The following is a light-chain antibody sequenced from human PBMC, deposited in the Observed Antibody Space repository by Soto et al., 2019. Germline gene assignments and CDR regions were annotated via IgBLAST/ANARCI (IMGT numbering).Light chain of an antibody. CDR3: CSYAGSYTVV. V-gene: IGLV2-11*01. J-gene: IGLJ2*01. CDR1: GSDVGGYND. Sequence: QSALTQPRSVYGSPGQSVTISCTGTGSDVGGYNDVSWYQQHPGKAPKLMINDVTKRPSGVPDRFSGSKSGNTASLTISGLQAEDEADYYCCSYAGSYTVVFGGGTKVTVL. CDR2: DVT.